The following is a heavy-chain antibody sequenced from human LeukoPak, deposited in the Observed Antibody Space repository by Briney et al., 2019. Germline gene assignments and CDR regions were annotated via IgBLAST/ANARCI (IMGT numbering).Heavy chain of an antibody. D-gene: IGHD3-16*01. Sequence: SETLSLTCTVSGGSISSSSYYWGWIRQPPGKGLEWIGSIYYSGSTYYNPSLKSRVTISVDTSKNQFSLKLSSVTAADTAVYYCARDRFGDSFAFDIWGQGTMVTVSS. J-gene: IGHJ3*02. CDR3: ARDRFGDSFAFDI. CDR2: IYYSGST. CDR1: GGSISSSSYY. V-gene: IGHV4-39*07.